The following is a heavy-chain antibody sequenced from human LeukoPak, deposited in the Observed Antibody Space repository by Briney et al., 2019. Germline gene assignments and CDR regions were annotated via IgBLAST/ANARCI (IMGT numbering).Heavy chain of an antibody. Sequence: TSETLSLTCIVSGGSISSSSYYWGWIRQPPGKGLEWIGSIYYSGSTYYNPSLKSRVTISVDTSKNQFSLKLSSVTAADTAVYYCARHVRMGDYYDSSGYSDAFDIWGQGTMVTVSS. CDR3: ARHVRMGDYYDSSGYSDAFDI. CDR2: IYYSGST. J-gene: IGHJ3*02. V-gene: IGHV4-39*01. CDR1: GGSISSSSYY. D-gene: IGHD3-22*01.